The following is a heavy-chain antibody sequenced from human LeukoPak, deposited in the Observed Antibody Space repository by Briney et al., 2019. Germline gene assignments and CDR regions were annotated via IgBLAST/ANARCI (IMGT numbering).Heavy chain of an antibody. CDR1: GFTFRDSY. V-gene: IGHV3-11*04. Sequence: GGSLRLSCVASGFTFRDSYMNWIRQAPGKGLEWISYIISSGTTMYYADSVRGRFTISRDNAKNSLHLQMNSLRDEDTAVYYCAREVYFYGDSAMEGGFDIWGQGTMVTVSS. CDR2: IISSGTTM. CDR3: AREVYFYGDSAMEGGFDI. J-gene: IGHJ3*02. D-gene: IGHD3-10*01.